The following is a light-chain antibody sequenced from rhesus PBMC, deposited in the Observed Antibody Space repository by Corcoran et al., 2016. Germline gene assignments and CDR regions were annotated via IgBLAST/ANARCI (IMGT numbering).Light chain of an antibody. CDR2: GAS. J-gene: IGKJ4*01. CDR1: QSVSSY. V-gene: IGKV3-10*01. Sequence: QVILTQSPATLSLSPGERATLSCRASQSVSSYFAWYQQKPGQAPRLLIYGASSRATGIPDRFSGSGSGTDFTLTISSLEPEDVGVYHCYQHSSGLTFGGGTKVEIK. CDR3: YQHSSGLT.